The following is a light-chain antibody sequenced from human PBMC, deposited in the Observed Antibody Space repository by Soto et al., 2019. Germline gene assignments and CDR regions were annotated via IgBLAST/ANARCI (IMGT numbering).Light chain of an antibody. J-gene: IGKJ5*01. CDR2: DTS. CDR3: QQYGTSEII. V-gene: IGKV3-20*01. CDR1: QSLTNSF. Sequence: EFVLTQSPGTLSLSPGERATLSCRASQSLTNSFIAWYQQKLGQAPRLLIYDTSIRASGIPDRFSGSGSGTDFTLTISRLEPEDFAVFYCQQYGTSEIIFGQGTRLEIK.